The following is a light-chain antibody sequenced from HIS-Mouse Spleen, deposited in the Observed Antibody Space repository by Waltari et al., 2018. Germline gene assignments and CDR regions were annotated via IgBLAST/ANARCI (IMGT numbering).Light chain of an antibody. V-gene: IGKV3-20*01. CDR2: GAS. Sequence: EIVLTQSPGTLSLSPGERATLPCRASQSVSSSYVAWYQQKPGQAPRLLIYGASSRATGIPDRFSGSGSGTDFTLTISRLEPEDFAVYYCQQYGSSPWTFGQGTKVEIK. J-gene: IGKJ1*01. CDR1: QSVSSSY. CDR3: QQYGSSPWT.